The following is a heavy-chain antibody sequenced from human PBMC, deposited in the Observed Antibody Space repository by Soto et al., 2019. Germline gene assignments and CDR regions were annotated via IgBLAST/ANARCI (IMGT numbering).Heavy chain of an antibody. Sequence: QMQLVQSGPEVKKPATSVKVSCKASGFTFTSSPVQWVRQARGQRLEWIGWIVVGSGNTNNAEKFQERVTITRDMSTSTAYMELRSLRSEDAAVYYCDARGYYDDAFDIWGQGTMVTVSS. J-gene: IGHJ3*02. CDR2: IVVGSGNT. CDR3: DARGYYDDAFDI. CDR1: GFTFTSSP. D-gene: IGHD3-3*01. V-gene: IGHV1-58*01.